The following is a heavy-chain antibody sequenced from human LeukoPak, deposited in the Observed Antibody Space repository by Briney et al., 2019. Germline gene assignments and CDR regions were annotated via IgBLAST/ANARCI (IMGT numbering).Heavy chain of an antibody. V-gene: IGHV3-23*01. Sequence: GGSLRLSCAGSGFTFSNYGMTWVRQAPGKGLEWVSAISGRGYTTRYGESVKGRFTVSRDNSKNTLYLEMTNLRAEDAAVYFCAVDPNGDYLGAFDFWGQGTLVTVSS. CDR3: AVDPNGDYLGAFDF. CDR2: ISGRGYTT. D-gene: IGHD4-17*01. CDR1: GFTFSNYG. J-gene: IGHJ3*01.